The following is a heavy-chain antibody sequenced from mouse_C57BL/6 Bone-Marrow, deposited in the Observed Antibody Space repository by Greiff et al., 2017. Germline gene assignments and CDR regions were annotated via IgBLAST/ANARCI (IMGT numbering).Heavy chain of an antibody. CDR3: VLWFRLFAY. V-gene: IGHV1-64*01. CDR1: GYTFTSYW. D-gene: IGHD2-2*01. Sequence: QLQQPGAELVKPGASVKLSCKASGYTFTSYWMHWVKQRPGQGLEWIGMIHPNSGSTNYNEKFKSKATLTVDKSSSTAYMQLSSLTSEDSAVYYCVLWFRLFAYWGQGTLVTVSA. CDR2: IHPNSGST. J-gene: IGHJ3*01.